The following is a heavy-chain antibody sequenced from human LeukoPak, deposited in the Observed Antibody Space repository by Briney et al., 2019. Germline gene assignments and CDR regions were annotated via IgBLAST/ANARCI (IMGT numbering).Heavy chain of an antibody. V-gene: IGHV4-34*01. CDR3: ARGRYDYVWGSYRHALFDY. Sequence: SETLSLTCAVYGGSFSGYYWSWIRQPPGKGLEWIGEINHSGSTNYNPSLKRRVTISVDTSKNQFSLKLSSVTAADTAVYYCARGRYDYVWGSYRHALFDYWGQGTLVTVSS. CDR2: INHSGST. D-gene: IGHD3-16*02. J-gene: IGHJ4*02. CDR1: GGSFSGYY.